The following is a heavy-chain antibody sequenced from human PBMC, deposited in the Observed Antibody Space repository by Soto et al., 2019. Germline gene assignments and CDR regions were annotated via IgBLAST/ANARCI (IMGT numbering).Heavy chain of an antibody. CDR2: VDADGSGT. CDR3: AGASGWTFNY. J-gene: IGHJ4*02. V-gene: IGHV3-74*01. CDR1: GFTFSSYW. D-gene: IGHD6-19*01. Sequence: GGSLRLSCAASGFTFSSYWMHWVRQAPGTGLVWVSRVDADGSGTTYAGSVKGRFSISRDNAKNTVSLQMNNLRAEDTAVYYCAGASGWTFNYWGLGVLVTVSS.